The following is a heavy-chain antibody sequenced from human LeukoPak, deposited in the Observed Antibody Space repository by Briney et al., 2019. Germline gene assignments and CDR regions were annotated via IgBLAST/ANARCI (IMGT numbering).Heavy chain of an antibody. CDR1: GFTLSGYW. CDR2: IDPDGITT. V-gene: IGHV3-74*01. CDR3: TRVQAGRSGLMDV. D-gene: IGHD2-8*02. J-gene: IGHJ6*02. Sequence: GGSLRLSCAASGFTLSGYWMHWVRQAPGEGLVWVSRIDPDGITTDYADSVKGRFTTSRDNARNTLYLQMNSLTAEDTALYYCTRVQAGRSGLMDVWGRGTTVTVSS.